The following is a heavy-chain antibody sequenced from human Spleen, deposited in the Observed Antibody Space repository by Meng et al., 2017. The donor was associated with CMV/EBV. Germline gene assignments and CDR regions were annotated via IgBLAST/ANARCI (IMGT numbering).Heavy chain of an antibody. Sequence: GESLKISCKASGYTFTSYDINWVRQATGQGLEWMGWMNPNSGNTGYAQKFQGRVTITRNTSISTAYMELSSLRSEDTAVYYCARGGIIQYYYYYYGMDVWGQGTTVTVSS. V-gene: IGHV1-8*03. CDR1: GYTFTSYD. J-gene: IGHJ6*02. D-gene: IGHD3-10*01. CDR3: ARGGIIQYYYYYYGMDV. CDR2: MNPNSGNT.